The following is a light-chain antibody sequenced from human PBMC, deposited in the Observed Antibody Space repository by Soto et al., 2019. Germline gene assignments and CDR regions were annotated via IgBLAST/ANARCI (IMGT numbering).Light chain of an antibody. Sequence: DIQMTQSPSSLSASVGDRVTTTCRASQSISSWLAWYQQKPGKAPKLLIYDASSLESGVPSSFSGSGSGTEFTLTISSLQPDDFATYYCQQYNSYSPRTFGQGTKVDIK. CDR1: QSISSW. CDR3: QQYNSYSPRT. V-gene: IGKV1-5*01. J-gene: IGKJ1*01. CDR2: DAS.